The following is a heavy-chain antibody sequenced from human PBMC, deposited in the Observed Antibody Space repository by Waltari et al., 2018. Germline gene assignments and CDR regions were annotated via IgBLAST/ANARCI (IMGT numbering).Heavy chain of an antibody. CDR1: GFTFSSYA. CDR2: ISYDGSNK. D-gene: IGHD6-13*01. J-gene: IGHJ4*02. CDR3: ARGDVGIAAAGYFDY. Sequence: QVQLVESGGDVVQPGRSLRLSCAASGFTFSSYAMHGVRQAPGKGLEWVAVISYDGSNKYYADSVKGRFTISRDNSKNTLYLQMNSLRAEDTAVYYCARGDVGIAAAGYFDYWGQGTLVTVSS. V-gene: IGHV3-30-3*01.